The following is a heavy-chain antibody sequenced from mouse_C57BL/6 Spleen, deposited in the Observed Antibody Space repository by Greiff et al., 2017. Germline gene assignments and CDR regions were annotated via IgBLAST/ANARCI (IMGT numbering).Heavy chain of an antibody. CDR1: GFTFSSYG. V-gene: IGHV5-6*01. CDR3: ARHEVYSNYDWYFDV. CDR2: ISSGGSYT. J-gene: IGHJ1*03. Sequence: EVQRVESGGDLVKPGGSLKLSCAASGFTFSSYGMSWVRQTPDKRLEWVATISSGGSYTYYPDSVKGRFTISRDNAKNTLYLQMSSLKSEDTAMYYCARHEVYSNYDWYFDVWGTGTTVTVSS. D-gene: IGHD2-5*01.